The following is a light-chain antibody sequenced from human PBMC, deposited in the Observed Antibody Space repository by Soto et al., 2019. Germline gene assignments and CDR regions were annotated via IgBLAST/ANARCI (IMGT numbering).Light chain of an antibody. Sequence: EIVLTQSPGTLSLSPGERATLSCRASQSVSSSYLAWYQKKPGQAPRLVIYHASSRATGIPDRFSGSGSGTDFTLTISRLEPEDLAVYYCQQYGSSPQTFGEGTKVEIK. V-gene: IGKV3-20*01. CDR1: QSVSSSY. J-gene: IGKJ1*01. CDR3: QQYGSSPQT. CDR2: HAS.